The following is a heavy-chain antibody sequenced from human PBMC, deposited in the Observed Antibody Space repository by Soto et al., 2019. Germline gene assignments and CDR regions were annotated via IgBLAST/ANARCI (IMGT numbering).Heavy chain of an antibody. V-gene: IGHV1-3*01. CDR3: ARDRYSSGWYGVGANDAFDI. CDR2: INAGNGNT. J-gene: IGHJ3*02. Sequence: ASVKVSCKASGYTFTSYGISWVRQAPGQGLEWMGWINAGNGNTKYSQKFQGRVTITRDTSASTAYMELSSLRSEDTAVYYCARDRYSSGWYGVGANDAFDIWGQGTMVTVSS. D-gene: IGHD6-19*01. CDR1: GYTFTSYG.